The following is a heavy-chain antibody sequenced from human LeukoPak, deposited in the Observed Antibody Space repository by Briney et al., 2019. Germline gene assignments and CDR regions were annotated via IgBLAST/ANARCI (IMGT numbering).Heavy chain of an antibody. J-gene: IGHJ4*02. D-gene: IGHD6-6*01. CDR3: ARAYSSSSYFDY. CDR1: GGSISSSSYY. Sequence: SETLSLTCTVSGGSISSSSYYWGWIRQPPGKGLEWIGSIYYSGSTYYNPSLKSRVTISVDTSKNQFSLKLSSVTAADTAVYYCARAYSSSSYFDYWGQGTLVTVSS. V-gene: IGHV4-39*01. CDR2: IYYSGST.